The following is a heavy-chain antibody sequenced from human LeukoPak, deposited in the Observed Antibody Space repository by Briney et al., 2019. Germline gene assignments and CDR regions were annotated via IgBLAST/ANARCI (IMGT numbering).Heavy chain of an antibody. D-gene: IGHD6-6*01. Sequence: ASVKVSCKASGYAFTGYYMHWVRQAPGQGLEWMGWINPNSSGTNYAQKFQGRVTMTRDTSISTAYMELSRLRSDDTAVYYCARPLESIAAPRANAFDIWGQGTMVTVSS. J-gene: IGHJ3*02. CDR1: GYAFTGYY. V-gene: IGHV1-2*02. CDR3: ARPLESIAAPRANAFDI. CDR2: INPNSSGT.